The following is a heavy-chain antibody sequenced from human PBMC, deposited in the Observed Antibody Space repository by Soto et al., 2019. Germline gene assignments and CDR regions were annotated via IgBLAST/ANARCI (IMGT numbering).Heavy chain of an antibody. Sequence: SDTLSPTCTVSVGSIRSSLCHRRFIRQPPGKGLEWIASIKYSGTTFYNPSLKSRVTLSVDTSKNQFALKLSSVTAAETAVYYCARHGLTGSYYYAFDILGQGPLVT. CDR1: VGSIRSSLCH. CDR3: ARHGLTGSYYYAFDI. CDR2: IKYSGTT. V-gene: IGHV4-39*01. D-gene: IGHD1-26*01. J-gene: IGHJ3*02.